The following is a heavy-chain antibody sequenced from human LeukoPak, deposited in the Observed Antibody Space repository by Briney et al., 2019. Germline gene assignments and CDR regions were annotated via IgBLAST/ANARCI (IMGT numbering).Heavy chain of an antibody. CDR3: AKGRWALFDC. CDR2: TYYRSRWYN. V-gene: IGHV6-1*01. D-gene: IGHD3-10*01. J-gene: IGHJ4*02. Sequence: SQTLSLTCDISGDSVSSNSAAWNWIRQSPSRGLEWLGRTYYRSRWYNDYAVSVKSRMTINADTSKNQFSLQLNSVTLEDTAVYYCAKGRWALFDCWGQGTLVTVSS. CDR1: GDSVSSNSAA.